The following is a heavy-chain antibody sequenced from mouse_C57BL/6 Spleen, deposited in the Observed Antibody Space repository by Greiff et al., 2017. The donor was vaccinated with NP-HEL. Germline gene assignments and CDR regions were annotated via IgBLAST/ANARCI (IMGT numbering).Heavy chain of an antibody. Sequence: EVQRVESGRGLVKPGGSLKLSCAASGFTFSDYGMHWVRQAPEKGLEWVAYISSGSSTIYYADTVKGRFTISRDNAKNTLFLQMTSLRSEDTAMYYCARRVEIAWFAYWGQGTLVTVSA. D-gene: IGHD1-1*02. CDR3: ARRVEIAWFAY. J-gene: IGHJ3*01. V-gene: IGHV5-17*01. CDR1: GFTFSDYG. CDR2: ISSGSSTI.